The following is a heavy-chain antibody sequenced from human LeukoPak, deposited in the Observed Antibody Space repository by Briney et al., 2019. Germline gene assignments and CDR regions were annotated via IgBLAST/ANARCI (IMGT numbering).Heavy chain of an antibody. D-gene: IGHD6-13*01. V-gene: IGHV3-23*01. CDR1: GFTFSNYA. CDR3: AKAAIAAAVTPYYYMDV. CDR2: ISGSGDST. Sequence: GESLRLSCAASGFTFSNYAMSWVRQTPGKGLEWVSAISGSGDSTYYADSVKGRFTISRDNSKNTLYLQMKSLRADDTAVYFCAKAAIAAAVTPYYYMDVWVKGTTVTVSS. J-gene: IGHJ6*03.